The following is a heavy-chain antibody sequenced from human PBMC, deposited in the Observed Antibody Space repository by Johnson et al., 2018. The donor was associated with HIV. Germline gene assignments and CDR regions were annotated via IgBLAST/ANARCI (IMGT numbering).Heavy chain of an antibody. CDR1: GFTFDDYG. CDR2: IKSRNVGGTT. CDR3: ARDHDAVPGAFDI. D-gene: IGHD3-10*01. J-gene: IGHJ3*02. V-gene: IGHV3-15*01. Sequence: VQLVVSGGGVVRPGGSLRLSCAASGFTFDDYGLRWVHQAPVTGLEWVGRIKSRNVGGTTDYVAPVKGRFFISRVDSKNTLYLQMNSLRAEDTAVYYCARDHDAVPGAFDIWCQGTMVTVSS.